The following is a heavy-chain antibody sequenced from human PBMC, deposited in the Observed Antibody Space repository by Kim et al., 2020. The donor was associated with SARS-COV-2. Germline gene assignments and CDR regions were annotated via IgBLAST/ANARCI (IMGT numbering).Heavy chain of an antibody. V-gene: IGHV4-39*07. CDR3: ASSSNYGGNSGFDY. J-gene: IGHJ4*02. CDR2: IYYSGSA. Sequence: SETLSLTCTVSGGSFSSSIYSWGWIRQPPGKGLEWIGTIYYSGSAYYNPSLKSRVTISLDSSKNQFSLKLNSVTAADTAVYYCASSSNYGGNSGFDYWGQGSLLTVSS. CDR1: GGSFSSSIYS. D-gene: IGHD4-17*01.